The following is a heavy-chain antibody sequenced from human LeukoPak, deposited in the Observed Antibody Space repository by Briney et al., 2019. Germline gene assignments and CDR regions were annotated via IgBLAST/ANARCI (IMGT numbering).Heavy chain of an antibody. D-gene: IGHD3-22*01. Sequence: SETLSLTCTVSGGSITSYYWNWIRQSPGKGLEWIGYIYYTGSTNSNPSLKSRVTISLDTSKNQFFLRLSSVPAADTPMYYCASSYFYDGNRYFDYWGRGTLVTVSS. J-gene: IGHJ4*02. CDR3: ASSYFYDGNRYFDY. CDR2: IYYTGST. CDR1: GGSITSYY. V-gene: IGHV4-59*08.